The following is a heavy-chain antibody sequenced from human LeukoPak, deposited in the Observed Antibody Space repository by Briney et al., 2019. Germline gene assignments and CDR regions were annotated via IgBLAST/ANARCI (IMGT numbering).Heavy chain of an antibody. Sequence: GGSLRLSCAPSGFTFSTYWMGWVRQAPGKGLEWLANINQGGSEKSYVDSVKGRFTISRDNAKNSLFLQMNSLRAEDTAVYYCARDGGDLWGQGTLVTVSS. V-gene: IGHV3-7*01. CDR1: GFTFSTYW. J-gene: IGHJ4*02. CDR2: INQGGSEK. CDR3: ARDGGDL. D-gene: IGHD2-21*02.